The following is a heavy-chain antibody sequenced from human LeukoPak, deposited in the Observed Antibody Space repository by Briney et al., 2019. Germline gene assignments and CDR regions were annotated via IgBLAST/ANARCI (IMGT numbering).Heavy chain of an antibody. V-gene: IGHV3-33*01. J-gene: IGHJ6*02. D-gene: IGHD2-2*01. CDR1: GFTFSSYG. Sequence: GGSLRLSCAASGFTFSSYGMHWVRQAPGKGLEWVAVIWYDGSNKYYADSVKGRFTISRDNSKNTLYLQMNSLRAEDTAVYYCARERSGYCSSNSCPYYYGMDVWGQGTTVTVSS. CDR3: ARERSGYCSSNSCPYYYGMDV. CDR2: IWYDGSNK.